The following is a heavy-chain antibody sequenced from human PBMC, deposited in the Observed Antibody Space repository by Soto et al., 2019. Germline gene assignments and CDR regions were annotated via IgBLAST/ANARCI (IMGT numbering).Heavy chain of an antibody. CDR2: IYYSGSA. CDR3: ARSPNYYYYGFDV. J-gene: IGHJ6*02. CDR1: GGSVSSGDYF. Sequence: SETLSLTCTVSGGSVSSGDYFWSWLRQSPGKRLEWIAYIYYSGSANYNPSLKSRATISVDTSKSQVSLTLTSMTAADAALYYCARSPNYYYYGFDVWGQGTAVTVSS. V-gene: IGHV4-61*08. D-gene: IGHD3-10*01.